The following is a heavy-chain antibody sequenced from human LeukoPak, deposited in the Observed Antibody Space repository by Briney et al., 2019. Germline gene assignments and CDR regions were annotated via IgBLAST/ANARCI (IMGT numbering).Heavy chain of an antibody. CDR1: GGSFSGYY. V-gene: IGHV4-34*01. J-gene: IGHJ3*02. CDR2: INHSGST. Sequence: PSETLSLTCAVYGGSFSGYYWSWIRQPPGKGLEWIGEINHSGSTSYNPSLKSRVTISVDTSKNQFSLKLSSVTAADTAVYYCASPRGAFDIWGQGTMVTVSS. CDR3: ASPRGAFDI.